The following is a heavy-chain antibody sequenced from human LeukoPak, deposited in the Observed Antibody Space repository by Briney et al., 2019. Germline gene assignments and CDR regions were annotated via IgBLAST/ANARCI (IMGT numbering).Heavy chain of an antibody. J-gene: IGHJ4*02. Sequence: ASVTVSCKASGYTFTSYGISWVRQAPGQGLEWMGWISANNGDTDYPPKLQDRVTMTTDTYTSTAYMELRSLRSDDTAMYYCARESHETREDYWGQGTLVTVSS. CDR3: ARESHETREDY. CDR1: GYTFTSYG. D-gene: IGHD1-1*01. V-gene: IGHV1-18*01. CDR2: ISANNGDT.